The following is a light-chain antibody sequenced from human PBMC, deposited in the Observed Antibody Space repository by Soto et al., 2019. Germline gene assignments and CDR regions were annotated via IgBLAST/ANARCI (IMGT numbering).Light chain of an antibody. Sequence: DIQMTQSPSSLSASVGDRVTITCRVSQSISSYLNWYQQKPGIAPNLLIYAASSLQSGVPSRFSGSGSGTDFTLTISSLQPEDFATYFCQQSYTTPRTFGQGTKLEI. CDR2: AAS. CDR3: QQSYTTPRT. V-gene: IGKV1-39*01. J-gene: IGKJ2*01. CDR1: QSISSY.